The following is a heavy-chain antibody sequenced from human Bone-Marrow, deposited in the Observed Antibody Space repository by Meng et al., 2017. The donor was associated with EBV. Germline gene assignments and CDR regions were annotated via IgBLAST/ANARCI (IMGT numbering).Heavy chain of an antibody. CDR3: ASESGRGFNHDY. Sequence: QVELLEFGAGVNKPGSLVMVTCKNIGGSFRSDDISWVRQSPGEGLVWMGGLIPMTGVEHYAPKFQDRVSIIADDSTSTHYLELSSLRSEDTEIYFCASESGRGFNHDYWGQGTLVTVSS. V-gene: IGHV1-69*01. J-gene: IGHJ4*02. CDR1: GGSFRSDD. CDR2: LIPMTGVE. D-gene: IGHD3-10*01.